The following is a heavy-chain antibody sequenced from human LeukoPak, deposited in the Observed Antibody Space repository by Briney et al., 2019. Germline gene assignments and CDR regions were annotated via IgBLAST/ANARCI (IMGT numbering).Heavy chain of an antibody. CDR3: AKDRSFGELDALFDY. CDR2: ISSSSSYI. CDR1: GFTFNSYS. J-gene: IGHJ4*02. Sequence: GGSLRLSCAASGFTFNSYSMNWVRQAPGKGLEWVSSISSSSSYIYYADSVKGRFTISRDNSKNTLYLQMNSLRAEDTAAYYCAKDRSFGELDALFDYWGQGTLVTVSS. D-gene: IGHD3-10*01. V-gene: IGHV3-21*04.